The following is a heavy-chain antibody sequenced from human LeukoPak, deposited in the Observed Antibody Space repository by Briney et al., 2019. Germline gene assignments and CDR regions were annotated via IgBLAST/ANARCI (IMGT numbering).Heavy chain of an antibody. J-gene: IGHJ4*02. CDR2: ISGSGGST. CDR1: GLTFSSYA. Sequence: GGSLRLSCAASGLTFSSYAMSWVRQAPGKGLEWVSAISGSGGSTYYADSVKGRFTISRDNSKNTLYLQMNSLRAEDTAVYYCAKLPRGYSGYGSDYWGQGTLVTVSS. V-gene: IGHV3-23*01. D-gene: IGHD5-12*01. CDR3: AKLPRGYSGYGSDY.